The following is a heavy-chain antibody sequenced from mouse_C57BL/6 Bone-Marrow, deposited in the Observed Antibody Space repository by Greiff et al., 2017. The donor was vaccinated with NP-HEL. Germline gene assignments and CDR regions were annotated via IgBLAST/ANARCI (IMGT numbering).Heavy chain of an antibody. CDR1: GYTFTDYE. V-gene: IGHV1-15*01. CDR2: IDPETGGT. D-gene: IGHD1-1*01. CDR3: TRSSPLLLRFDY. J-gene: IGHJ2*01. Sequence: QVQLKQSGAELVRPGASVTLSCKASGYTFTDYEMHWVKQTPVHGLEWIGAIDPETGGTAYNQKFKGKAILTADKSSSTAYMELRSLTSEDSAVYYCTRSSPLLLRFDYWGQGTTLTVSS.